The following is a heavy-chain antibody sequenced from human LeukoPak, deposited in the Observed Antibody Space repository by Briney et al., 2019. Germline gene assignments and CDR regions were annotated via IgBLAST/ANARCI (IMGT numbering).Heavy chain of an antibody. V-gene: IGHV3-9*01. D-gene: IGHD3-10*01. CDR3: AKAPMVRGVIITGWFDP. Sequence: GGSLRLSCAASGFTFDDYAMHWVRQAPGKGLEWVSGISWNSGSIGYADSVKGRFTISRDNAKNSLYLQMNSLRAEDTALYYCAKAPMVRGVIITGWFDPWGQGTLVTVSS. J-gene: IGHJ5*02. CDR1: GFTFDDYA. CDR2: ISWNSGSI.